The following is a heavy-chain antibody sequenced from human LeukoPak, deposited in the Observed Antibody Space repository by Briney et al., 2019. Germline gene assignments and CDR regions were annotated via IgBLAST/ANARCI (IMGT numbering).Heavy chain of an antibody. J-gene: IGHJ4*02. Sequence: GGSPRLSCAASGFTFSSYAMSWVRQAPGKGLEWVSAISGSGGSTYYADSVKGRFTISRDNSKNTLYLQMNSLRAEDTAVYYCAKDRGYSSRFWTPWGASNWGQGTLVTVSS. CDR2: ISGSGGST. V-gene: IGHV3-23*01. D-gene: IGHD6-13*01. CDR3: AKDRGYSSRFWTPWGASN. CDR1: GFTFSSYA.